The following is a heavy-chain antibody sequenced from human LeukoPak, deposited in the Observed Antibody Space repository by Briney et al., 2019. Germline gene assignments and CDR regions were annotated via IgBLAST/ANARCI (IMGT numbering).Heavy chain of an antibody. CDR1: GFTFSSYW. V-gene: IGHV3-48*04. J-gene: IGHJ4*02. CDR2: ISSSGSAI. CDR3: ATLGRNYFGS. D-gene: IGHD2-15*01. Sequence: GGSLRLSCAASGFTFSSYWMHWVRQAPGKGLEWVSYISSSGSAIYYADSVKGRFTVSRDNAKNSLYLQMNSLRAEDTAVYYCATLGRNYFGSWGQGSLVTVSS.